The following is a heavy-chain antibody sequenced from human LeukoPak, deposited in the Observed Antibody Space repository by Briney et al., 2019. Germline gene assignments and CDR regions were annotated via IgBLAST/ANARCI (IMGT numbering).Heavy chain of an antibody. Sequence: PGGSLRLSCAASGCTFDDYAMHWVRQAPGKGLEWVSGISWNSVTIVYADSVKGRFTISRDNAKNSLYLQMNSLRAEDMALYYCAKDEFVASDFTGAFDIWGQGTMVTVSS. CDR2: ISWNSVTI. J-gene: IGHJ3*02. D-gene: IGHD2-8*02. CDR1: GCTFDDYA. V-gene: IGHV3-9*03. CDR3: AKDEFVASDFTGAFDI.